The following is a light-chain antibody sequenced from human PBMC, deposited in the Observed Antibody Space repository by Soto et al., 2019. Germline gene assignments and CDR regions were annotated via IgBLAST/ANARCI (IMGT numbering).Light chain of an antibody. CDR2: DAS. CDR1: QSLLYSDGKTY. V-gene: IGKV2D-29*01. Sequence: DVVFTQTPLSLSFSPVQRACMSCKSSQSLLYSDGKTYLYWYLQRPGQPPQLLIYDASNRFSGVPDRFSGSGSGTDFTLKISRVEAEDVGVYYCMQRTHVPITFGQGTRLEIK. J-gene: IGKJ5*01. CDR3: MQRTHVPIT.